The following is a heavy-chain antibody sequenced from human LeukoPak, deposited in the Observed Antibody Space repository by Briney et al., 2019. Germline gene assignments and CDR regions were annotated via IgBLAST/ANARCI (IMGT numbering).Heavy chain of an antibody. CDR3: AREGSGDFDI. CDR2: IWYDGIRK. J-gene: IGHJ3*02. CDR1: GFTFTDHV. D-gene: IGHD3-10*01. Sequence: GGSLRLSCAASGFTFTDHVMHWVRQAPGKGLEWVALIWYDGIRKNFADSLKGRFTISRDNSKNMVFLQMNSLRAEETAVYYCAREGSGDFDIWGQGTMVTVSS. V-gene: IGHV3-30*02.